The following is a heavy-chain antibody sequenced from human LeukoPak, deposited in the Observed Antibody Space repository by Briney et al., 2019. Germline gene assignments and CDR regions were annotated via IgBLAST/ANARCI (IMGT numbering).Heavy chain of an antibody. Sequence: PGGSLRLSCAASGFTFSNYWMHWVRQAPGKGLVWVSRINTDGSITTYADSVKGRFTISRDNAKNTLYLHMNSLRAEDTAVYCCARAVGVTDYWGQGTLVTVSS. CDR2: INTDGSIT. CDR3: ARAVGVTDY. CDR1: GFTFSNYW. V-gene: IGHV3-74*01. D-gene: IGHD1-26*01. J-gene: IGHJ4*02.